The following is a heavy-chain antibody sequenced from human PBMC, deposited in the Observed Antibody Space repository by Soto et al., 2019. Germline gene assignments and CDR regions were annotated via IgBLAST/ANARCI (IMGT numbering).Heavy chain of an antibody. V-gene: IGHV3-30*18. CDR1: GFTLRDYC. Sequence: PGGSLRLSCAASGFTLRDYCIHWVRQAPGKGLEWVSLISYDGNDQYYADSVKGRFTVSRDISENTVYLQMSSLRVDDTGVYYCAKTRGYYYYYGMDVWGQGTAVTVSS. D-gene: IGHD3-10*01. J-gene: IGHJ6*02. CDR2: ISYDGNDQ. CDR3: AKTRGYYYYYGMDV.